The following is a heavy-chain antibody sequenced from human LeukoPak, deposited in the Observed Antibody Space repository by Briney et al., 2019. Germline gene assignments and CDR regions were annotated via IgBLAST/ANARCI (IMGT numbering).Heavy chain of an antibody. CDR1: GGSISNYY. CDR3: AREGSRDFWSVPVYYFDS. Sequence: SETLSLTGTVSGGSISNYYWSWIRQRPGKGLEWIGYIHYSGSTYYNPSLTSRVTISIDTSKNQLSLRLSSVTAADTAVYYCAREGSRDFWSVPVYYFDSWGQGTLVTVSS. V-gene: IGHV4-59*01. CDR2: IHYSGST. J-gene: IGHJ4*02. D-gene: IGHD3-3*01.